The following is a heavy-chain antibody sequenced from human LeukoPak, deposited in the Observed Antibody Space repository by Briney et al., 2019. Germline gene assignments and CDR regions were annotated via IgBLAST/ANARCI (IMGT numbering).Heavy chain of an antibody. J-gene: IGHJ4*02. V-gene: IGHV1-69*05. CDR1: GGTFSSYA. CDR2: IIPIFGTA. CDR3: ARAPYSSRQNTRDY. D-gene: IGHD6-13*01. Sequence: SVKVSCKASGGTFSSYAISWVRQAPGQGLEWMGGIIPIFGTANYAQKFQGRVTMTTDTSTSTAYMELRRLRSDDTAVYYCARAPYSSRQNTRDYWGQGTLVTVSS.